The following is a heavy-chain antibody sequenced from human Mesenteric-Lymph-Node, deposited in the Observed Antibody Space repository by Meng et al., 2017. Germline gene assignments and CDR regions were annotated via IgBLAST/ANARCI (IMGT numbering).Heavy chain of an antibody. J-gene: IGHJ4*02. CDR3: ARRRGGSGRDC. CDR1: GGSFSGYY. V-gene: IGHV4-34*01. CDR2: INHSGST. Sequence: QVPLQQWGAGLLKPSETLSLTCAVYGGSFSGYYWSWIRQPPGKGLEWIGEINHSGSTNYNPSLQSRVTMFVDTSKNQFSLMLTSVTATDTAVYYCARRRGGSGRDCWGQGTLVTVSS. D-gene: IGHD3-10*01.